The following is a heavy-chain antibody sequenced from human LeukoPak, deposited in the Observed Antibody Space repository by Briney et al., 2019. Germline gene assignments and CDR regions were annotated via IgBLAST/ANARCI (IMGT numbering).Heavy chain of an antibody. CDR3: ARQLLWFGEFWYFVL. Sequence: SETLSLTCTVSGGSISSSSYYWGWIRQPPGKGLEWIGSIYYSGSTYYNPSLKSRVTISVDTSKNQFSLKLSSVTAADTAVYYCARQLLWFGEFWYFVLWGRGTLVTVSS. V-gene: IGHV4-39*01. D-gene: IGHD3-10*01. CDR2: IYYSGST. J-gene: IGHJ2*01. CDR1: GGSISSSSYY.